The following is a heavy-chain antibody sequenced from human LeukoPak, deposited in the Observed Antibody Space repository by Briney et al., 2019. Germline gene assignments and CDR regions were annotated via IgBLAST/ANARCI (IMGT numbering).Heavy chain of an antibody. Sequence: ASVKVSCKASGYTFTSYGISWVRQAPGQGLEWMGWISAYNGNTNYAQKLQGRVTMTTDTSTSTAYMELRSLRSDDTAVYYCARDQVEGGYSYGYVFDYWGQGTLVTVSS. D-gene: IGHD5-18*01. CDR3: ARDQVEGGYSYGYVFDY. V-gene: IGHV1-18*01. J-gene: IGHJ4*02. CDR2: ISAYNGNT. CDR1: GYTFTSYG.